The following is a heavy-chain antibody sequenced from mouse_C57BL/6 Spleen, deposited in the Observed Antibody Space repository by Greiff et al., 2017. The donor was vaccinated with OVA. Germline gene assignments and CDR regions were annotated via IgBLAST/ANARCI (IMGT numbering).Heavy chain of an antibody. CDR2: IDPSDSYT. V-gene: IGHV1-59*01. J-gene: IGHJ3*01. Sequence: VQLRQPGAELVRPGTSVKLSCKASGYTFTSYWMHWVKQRPGQGLEWIGVIDPSDSYTNYNQKFKGKATLTVDTSSSTAYMQLSSLTSEDSAVYYCARGDWAWFAYWGQGTLVTVSA. CDR1: GYTFTSYW. CDR3: ARGDWAWFAY. D-gene: IGHD4-1*01.